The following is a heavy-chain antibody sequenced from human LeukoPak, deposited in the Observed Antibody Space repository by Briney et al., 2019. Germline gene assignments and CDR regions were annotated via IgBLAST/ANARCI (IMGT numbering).Heavy chain of an antibody. D-gene: IGHD3-9*01. CDR1: GFTFSSYW. CDR3: ARGDYDILTGPTYYYYYYMDV. Sequence: GSLRLSCAASGFTFSSYWMHWVRQAPGKGLVWVSRINSDGSSTSYADSVKGRFTISRDNAKSTLYLQMNSLRAEDTAVYYCARGDYDILTGPTYYYYYYMDVWGKGTTVTVSS. CDR2: INSDGSST. V-gene: IGHV3-74*01. J-gene: IGHJ6*03.